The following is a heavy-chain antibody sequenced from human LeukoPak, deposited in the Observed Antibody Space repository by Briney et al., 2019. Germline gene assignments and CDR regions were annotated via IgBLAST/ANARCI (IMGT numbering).Heavy chain of an antibody. CDR1: GGSISSYY. D-gene: IGHD4-17*01. J-gene: IGHJ6*02. Sequence: SETLSLTCTVAGGSISSYYWSWIRQPPGEGLEWVGCIYYSVGTHYNPCLKSRVTISVETCKKTCSLKLCAVTPADTALYHCATDHLSSGDYGDHYHYGMDVWGPGTTVTASS. V-gene: IGHV4-59*01. CDR2: IYYSVGT. CDR3: ATDHLSSGDYGDHYHYGMDV.